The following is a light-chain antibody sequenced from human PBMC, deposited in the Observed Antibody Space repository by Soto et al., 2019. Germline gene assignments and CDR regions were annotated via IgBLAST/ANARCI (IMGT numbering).Light chain of an antibody. CDR3: TSYKSIITLYV. V-gene: IGLV2-14*01. CDR2: EVS. J-gene: IGLJ1*01. CDR1: SSGVGGYNY. Sequence: QSVLTQPASVSGSPGQSITISCTGTSSGVGGYNYVSWYQQHPGKAPKLMIYEVSNRPSGVSNRFSGSKSGNTASLTISGLQAEDEADYYCTSYKSIITLYVFGSGTNVAVL.